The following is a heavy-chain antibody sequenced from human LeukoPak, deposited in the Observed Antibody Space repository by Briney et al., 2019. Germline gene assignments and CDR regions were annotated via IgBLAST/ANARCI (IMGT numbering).Heavy chain of an antibody. Sequence: ASVKVSCKASGYTFTSYYMHWVRQAPGQGLEWMGIINPSGGSTSYAQKFQGRVTMTRDTSTSTVYMELSSLRSEDTAVYYCARGYCSGGSCSNFGYWGQGTLVTVSS. D-gene: IGHD2-15*01. CDR2: INPSGGST. J-gene: IGHJ4*02. CDR1: GYTFTSYY. V-gene: IGHV1-46*01. CDR3: ARGYCSGGSCSNFGY.